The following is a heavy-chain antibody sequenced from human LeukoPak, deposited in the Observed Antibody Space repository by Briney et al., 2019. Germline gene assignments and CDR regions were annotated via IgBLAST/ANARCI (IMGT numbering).Heavy chain of an antibody. CDR2: IYNGDTT. J-gene: IGHJ4*02. Sequence: GGSLGLSCVASGVTVSTNYMSWVRQAPGKGLEFVSVIYNGDTTYYADSVKGRFTISRDNSKNTLFLQMDSLRAEDTAVYYCARDAWGIAVAGLLYWGQGTLVTVSS. V-gene: IGHV3-53*01. CDR1: GVTVSTNY. D-gene: IGHD6-19*01. CDR3: ARDAWGIAVAGLLY.